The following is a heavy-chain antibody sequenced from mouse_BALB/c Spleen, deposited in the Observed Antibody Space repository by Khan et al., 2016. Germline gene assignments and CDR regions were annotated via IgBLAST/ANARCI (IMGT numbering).Heavy chain of an antibody. CDR1: GYTFTNYG. CDR3: ARYGNYDAMDY. V-gene: IGHV9-3-1*01. J-gene: IGHJ4*01. D-gene: IGHD2-1*01. Sequence: QVQLQQSGPELKKPGETVKISCKTSGYTFTNYGMNWVKQAPGKGLKWMGWINTYTGEPAYADDFKGRFALSLETSARTAFLLINNLKNEDTATYFCARYGNYDAMDYWGQGTSVTVSS. CDR2: INTYTGEP.